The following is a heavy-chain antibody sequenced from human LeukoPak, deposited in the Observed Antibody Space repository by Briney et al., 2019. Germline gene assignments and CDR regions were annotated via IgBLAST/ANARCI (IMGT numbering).Heavy chain of an antibody. V-gene: IGHV1-2*02. CDR1: GYTSTGYY. CDR2: INPNSGGT. CDR3: ARGRYYGSGSYYLN. D-gene: IGHD3-10*01. J-gene: IGHJ4*02. Sequence: ASVKVSCKASGYTSTGYYMHWVRQAPGQGLEWMGWINPNSGGTNYAQKFQGRVTMTRDTSISTAYMELSRLRSDDTAVYYCARGRYYGSGSYYLNWGQGTLVTVSS.